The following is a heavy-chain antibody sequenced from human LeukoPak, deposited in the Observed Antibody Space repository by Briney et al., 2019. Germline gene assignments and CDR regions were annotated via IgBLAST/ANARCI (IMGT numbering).Heavy chain of an antibody. J-gene: IGHJ4*02. CDR1: GFTFSSYA. Sequence: GSLRLSCAASGFTFSSYAMHWVRQAPGKGLEWVAVISYDGSNKYYADSVKGRFTISRDNSKNTLYLQMNSLRAEDTAVYYCARGSTYYDSSGQVPFDYWGQGTLVTVSS. V-gene: IGHV3-30*04. CDR2: ISYDGSNK. CDR3: ARGSTYYDSSGQVPFDY. D-gene: IGHD3-22*01.